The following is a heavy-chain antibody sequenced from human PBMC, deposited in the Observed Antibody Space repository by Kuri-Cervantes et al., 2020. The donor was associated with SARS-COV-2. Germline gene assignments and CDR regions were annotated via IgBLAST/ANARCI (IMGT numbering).Heavy chain of an antibody. V-gene: IGHV3-30-3*01. Sequence: LSLTCAASGFTFSSYAMHWVRQAPGKGLEWVAVISYDGSNKYYADSVKGRFTISRDNAKNSLYLQMNSLRAEDTAVYYCARVSFGEAYVDYWGQGTLVTVSS. CDR2: ISYDGSNK. CDR1: GFTFSSYA. CDR3: ARVSFGEAYVDY. J-gene: IGHJ4*02. D-gene: IGHD3-10*01.